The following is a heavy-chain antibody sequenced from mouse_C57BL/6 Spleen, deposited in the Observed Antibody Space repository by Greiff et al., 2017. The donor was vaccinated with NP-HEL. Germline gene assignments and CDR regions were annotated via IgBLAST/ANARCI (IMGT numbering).Heavy chain of an antibody. CDR2: ISDGGSYT. CDR3: ARGNYGTREYFDV. D-gene: IGHD1-1*01. CDR1: GFTFSSYA. Sequence: EVQVVESGGGLVKPGGSLKLSCAASGFTFSSYAMSWVRQTPEKRLEWVATISDGGSYTYYPDNVKGRFTISRDNAKNNLYLQMSHLKSEDTAMYYCARGNYGTREYFDVWGTGTTVTVSS. V-gene: IGHV5-4*01. J-gene: IGHJ1*03.